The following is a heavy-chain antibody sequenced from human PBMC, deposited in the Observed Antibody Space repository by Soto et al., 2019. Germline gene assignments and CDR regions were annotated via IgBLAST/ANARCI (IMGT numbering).Heavy chain of an antibody. CDR2: VYFSGNT. J-gene: IGHJ5*02. CDR1: GGSISSSSYS. V-gene: IGHV4-31*03. D-gene: IGHD3-22*01. Sequence: QVQLQESGPGLVKPSQTLSLTCTVSGGSISSSSYSWSWVRQHPGKGLEWIGYVYFSGNTYYNPSLKSRVTISVDMSKKQFSLRLTSVTVADTAVYYCARLGYDSSGYPSWFDPWGQGTLVTVSS. CDR3: ARLGYDSSGYPSWFDP.